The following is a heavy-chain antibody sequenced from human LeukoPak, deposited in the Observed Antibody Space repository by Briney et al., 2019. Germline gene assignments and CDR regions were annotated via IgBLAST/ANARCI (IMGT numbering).Heavy chain of an antibody. CDR3: ARDPNYYDSSGQNWYFDL. D-gene: IGHD3-22*01. CDR1: GGSISSGGYY. CDR2: IYYSGST. J-gene: IGHJ2*01. V-gene: IGHV4-31*03. Sequence: PSETLSLTCTVSGGSISSGGYYWSWIRQHPGKGLEWIGYIYYSGSTYYNLSLKSRVTISVNTSKNQFSLKLSSVTAADTAVYYCARDPNYYDSSGQNWYFDLWGRGTLVTVSS.